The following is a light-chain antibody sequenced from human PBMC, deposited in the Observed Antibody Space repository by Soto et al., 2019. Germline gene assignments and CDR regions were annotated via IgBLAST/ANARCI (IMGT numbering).Light chain of an antibody. Sequence: DIAMTQSPDTLSVSPGDRATLSCRASQGVRSDLAWYQQKAGQAPRVLIYGASTRAAEAPARFSGSGSETEFTLTISSLQSEDFAVYYCQQYSKWPLTFGGGTKVDIK. CDR3: QQYSKWPLT. CDR2: GAS. J-gene: IGKJ4*01. CDR1: QGVRSD. V-gene: IGKV3-15*01.